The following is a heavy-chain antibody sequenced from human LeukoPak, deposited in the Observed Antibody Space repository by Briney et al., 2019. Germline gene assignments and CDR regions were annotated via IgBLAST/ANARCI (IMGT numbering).Heavy chain of an antibody. CDR3: AKRTDSGYDAGEFDY. Sequence: PGGSLRLSCAASGFTFSSYGMSWVRQAPGKGLEWVSAIRGSGGSTYYADSVKGRFTISGDNSKNTLYLQMNSLRAEDTAVYYCAKRTDSGYDAGEFDYWGQGTLVTVSS. CDR1: GFTFSSYG. V-gene: IGHV3-23*01. J-gene: IGHJ4*02. CDR2: IRGSGGST. D-gene: IGHD5-12*01.